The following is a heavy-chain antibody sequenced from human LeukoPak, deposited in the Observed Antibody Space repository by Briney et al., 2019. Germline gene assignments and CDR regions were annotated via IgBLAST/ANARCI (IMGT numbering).Heavy chain of an antibody. Sequence: SQALSLTCTVSGGSISSGSAYWNWIRQPAGKGLDWIGHIYATKNTNYSPSLKSRVNMSADTSKNQFSLKLTSVTAADTAVYYCAREPAPWYSSSPNWFDPWGQGTLVTVSS. CDR2: IYATKNT. CDR1: GGSISSGSAY. V-gene: IGHV4-61*09. CDR3: AREPAPWYSSSPNWFDP. J-gene: IGHJ5*02. D-gene: IGHD6-13*01.